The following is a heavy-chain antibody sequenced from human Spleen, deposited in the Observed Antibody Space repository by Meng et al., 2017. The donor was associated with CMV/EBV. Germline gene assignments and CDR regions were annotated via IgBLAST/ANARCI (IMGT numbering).Heavy chain of an antibody. CDR3: ARSPRDNHNHDLYDY. V-gene: IGHV4-39*07. D-gene: IGHD1-14*01. J-gene: IGHJ4*02. CDR1: GGSIRTIDYY. Sequence: SETLSLTCIVSGGSIRTIDYYWGWIRQPPGKGPEWIGSIYHIGSTYYNPSLKNRVTISVDTANNHFSLNLNSVTAADTAVYYCARSPRDNHNHDLYDYWGQGTLVTVSS. CDR2: IYHIGST.